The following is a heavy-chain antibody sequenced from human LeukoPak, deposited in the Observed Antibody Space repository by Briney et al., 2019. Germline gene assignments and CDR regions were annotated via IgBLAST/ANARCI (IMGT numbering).Heavy chain of an antibody. D-gene: IGHD6-19*01. Sequence: GESLKISCKGSGYSFTSYWIGWVRQMPGKGLEWMGIIYPGDSDTRYSPSFQGQVTISADKSISTAYLQWSSLKASDTAMYYCERQDRRGYSSGWSDAFDIWGQGTMVTVSS. J-gene: IGHJ3*02. CDR2: IYPGDSDT. CDR3: ERQDRRGYSSGWSDAFDI. CDR1: GYSFTSYW. V-gene: IGHV5-51*01.